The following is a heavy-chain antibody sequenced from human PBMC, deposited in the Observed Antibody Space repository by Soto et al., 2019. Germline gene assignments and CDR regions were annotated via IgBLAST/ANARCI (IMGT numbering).Heavy chain of an antibody. V-gene: IGHV1-69*06. CDR3: ARRDTSGFLRYFDN. Sequence: QMQLVQSGAEGKKPGSSVKVSCKASGGTISSFINYPINWVRQSPVQGLEWMGGIVPNVGTVNYAQKFQGRVTITADNSTGTAYMELSSLRSEDTALYYCARRDTSGFLRYFDNWGQGTLVTVSS. CDR1: GGTISSFINYP. CDR2: IVPNVGTV. J-gene: IGHJ4*02. D-gene: IGHD3-3*01.